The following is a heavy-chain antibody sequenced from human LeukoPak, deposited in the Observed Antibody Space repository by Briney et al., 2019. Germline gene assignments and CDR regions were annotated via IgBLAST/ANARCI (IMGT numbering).Heavy chain of an antibody. J-gene: IGHJ4*02. D-gene: IGHD2-2*01. CDR3: ARAEIVPAAVDY. CDR1: GYTFTSYD. Sequence: GASVKVSCKASGYTFTSYDINWVRQATGQGLEWMGWMNPNSGNTGYAQKFQGRVTMTRNTSISTAYMELSSLRSEDTAVYFCARAEIVPAAVDYWGQGTLVTVSS. V-gene: IGHV1-8*01. CDR2: MNPNSGNT.